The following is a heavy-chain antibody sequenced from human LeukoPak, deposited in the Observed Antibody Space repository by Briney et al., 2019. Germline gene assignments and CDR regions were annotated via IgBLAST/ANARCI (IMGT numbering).Heavy chain of an antibody. Sequence: PSETLSLTCTVSGGSVSSGNYYWSWIRQPAGTGLEWMGRMYTRGSTNYNPSLKSRVTISVDTSKNQFSLKLSSVTAADTAVYYCARDRGFMVRGSKRGYDDYYYYMDVWGKGTTVTISS. CDR3: ARDRGFMVRGSKRGYDDYYYYMDV. CDR1: GGSVSSGNYY. CDR2: MYTRGST. D-gene: IGHD3-10*01. J-gene: IGHJ6*03. V-gene: IGHV4-61*02.